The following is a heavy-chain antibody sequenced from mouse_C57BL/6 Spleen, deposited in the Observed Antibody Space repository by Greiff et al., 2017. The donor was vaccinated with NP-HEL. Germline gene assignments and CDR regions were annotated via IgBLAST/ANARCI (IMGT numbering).Heavy chain of an antibody. Sequence: EVKLVESGPGLVKPSQSLSLTCSVTGYSITSGYYWNWIRQFPGNKLEWMGYISYDGSNNYNPSLKNRISITRDTSKNQFFLKLNSVTTEDTATYYCASGSSYCFDYWGQGTTLTVSS. V-gene: IGHV3-6*01. CDR1: GYSITSGYY. CDR2: ISYDGSN. CDR3: ASGSSYCFDY. J-gene: IGHJ2*01. D-gene: IGHD1-1*01.